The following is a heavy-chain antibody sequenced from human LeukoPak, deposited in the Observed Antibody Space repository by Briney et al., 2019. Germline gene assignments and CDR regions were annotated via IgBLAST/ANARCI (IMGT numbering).Heavy chain of an antibody. CDR1: GFSFSSYR. CDR2: VSNSGDYI. CDR3: AKDPYPYYDSSGHIDYNWFDP. J-gene: IGHJ5*02. D-gene: IGHD3-22*01. Sequence: GGSLRLSCAASGFSFSSYRMNWVRQAPGKGLEWVSSVSNSGDYIHYADSVKGRFTISRDNSKNSLYLQMNSLRAEDTAVYYCAKDPYPYYDSSGHIDYNWFDPWGQGTLVTVSS. V-gene: IGHV3-21*06.